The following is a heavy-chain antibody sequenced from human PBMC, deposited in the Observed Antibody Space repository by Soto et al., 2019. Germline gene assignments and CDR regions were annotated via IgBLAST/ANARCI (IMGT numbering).Heavy chain of an antibody. CDR3: ARDYDSSGYPRYDFDY. CDR1: GFTFSSYG. D-gene: IGHD3-22*01. Sequence: QVQLVESGGGVVQPGRSLRLSCAASGFTFSSYGMHWVRQAPGKGLEWVAVIWYDGSNKYYADSVKGRFTISRDNSKNTLYLQMNSLRAEDTAVYYCARDYDSSGYPRYDFDYWGQGTLVSVCS. V-gene: IGHV3-33*01. CDR2: IWYDGSNK. J-gene: IGHJ4*02.